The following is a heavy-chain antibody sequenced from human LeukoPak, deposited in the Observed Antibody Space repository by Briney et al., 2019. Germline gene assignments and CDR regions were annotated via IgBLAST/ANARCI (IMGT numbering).Heavy chain of an antibody. Sequence: ASVKVSCKASGYTFTGYYMHWVRQAPGQGLEWMGWINPNSGGTNYAQKFQGRVTMTRDTSISTAYMELSRLRSDDTAVYYCARGDITMIVVVDRDAFDIWGQGTMVTVSS. CDR3: ARGDITMIVVVDRDAFDI. J-gene: IGHJ3*02. CDR1: GYTFTGYY. V-gene: IGHV1-2*02. CDR2: INPNSGGT. D-gene: IGHD3-22*01.